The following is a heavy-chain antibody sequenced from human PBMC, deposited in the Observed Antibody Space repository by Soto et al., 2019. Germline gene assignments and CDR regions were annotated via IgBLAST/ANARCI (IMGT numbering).Heavy chain of an antibody. J-gene: IGHJ4*02. CDR3: AHAGDFDLLSFDR. CDR2: IYWDDYK. Sequence: QITLKESGPPLVRPAQTLTLTCAFSGFSLTTTRMGVACIRQPPGKALEWLALIYWDDYKRYSPSLKNRLTVSKDTSTNRVVLTITNISPDDTGTYFCAHAGDFDLLSFDRWGPGTLVTVSS. CDR1: GFSLTTTRMG. V-gene: IGHV2-5*02. D-gene: IGHD2-15*01.